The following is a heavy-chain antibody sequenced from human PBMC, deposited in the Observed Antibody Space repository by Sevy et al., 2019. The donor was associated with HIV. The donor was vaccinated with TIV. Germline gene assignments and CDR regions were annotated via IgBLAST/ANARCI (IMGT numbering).Heavy chain of an antibody. J-gene: IGHJ5*02. Sequence: ASVKVSCKPSGYTFTTYGITWVRQAPGQGLEWMGWINTYNGNTNYAQKFQGRVTMTRDTSTSTAYMVLRSLTSDDTAVYYCARKKNLGEPSDPWGQGTLVTVSS. V-gene: IGHV1-18*01. D-gene: IGHD3-16*01. CDR2: INTYNGNT. CDR3: ARKKNLGEPSDP. CDR1: GYTFTTYG.